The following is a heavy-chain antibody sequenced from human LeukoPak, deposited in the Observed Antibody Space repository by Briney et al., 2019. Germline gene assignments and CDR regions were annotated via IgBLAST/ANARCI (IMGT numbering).Heavy chain of an antibody. D-gene: IGHD3-22*01. CDR2: ISYDGSNK. Sequence: GGSLRLSCAASGFTFSSYGMHWVRQAPGKGLEWVAVISYDGSNKYYADSVKGRFTISRDNSKNTLYLQMNSLRAEDTAVYYCARGRYSGYYDSRSYGLGDYWGQGTLVTVSS. CDR3: ARGRYSGYYDSRSYGLGDY. J-gene: IGHJ4*02. V-gene: IGHV3-30*03. CDR1: GFTFSSYG.